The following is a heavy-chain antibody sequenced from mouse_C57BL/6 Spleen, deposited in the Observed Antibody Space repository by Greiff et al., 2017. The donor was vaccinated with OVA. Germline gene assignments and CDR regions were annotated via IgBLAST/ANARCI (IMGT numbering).Heavy chain of an antibody. J-gene: IGHJ4*01. Sequence: VQLQQSGPELVKPGASVKIPCKASGYTFTDYNMDWVKQSHGKSLEWIGDINPNNGGTIYNQKFKGKATLTVDKSSSTAYMELRSLTSEDTAVYYCARCSYDYDAMDYWGQGTSVTVSS. V-gene: IGHV1-18*01. D-gene: IGHD6-5*01. CDR3: ARCSYDYDAMDY. CDR2: INPNNGGT. CDR1: GYTFTDYN.